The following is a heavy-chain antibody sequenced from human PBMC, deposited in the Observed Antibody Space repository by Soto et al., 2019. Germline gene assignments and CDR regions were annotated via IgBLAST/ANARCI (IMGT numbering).Heavy chain of an antibody. CDR2: IYYSGST. Sequence: SETLSLTWSVVGGSTRSHCWSWIRQPPGKGLEWIGYIYYSGSTNYNPSLKSRVTISPDTSKNQFSLKLTSVTAADTAVYYCARGPSGDKVDYWGPGTLVTSPQ. CDR1: GGSTRSHC. CDR3: ARGPSGDKVDY. V-gene: IGHV4-59*08. J-gene: IGHJ4*02. D-gene: IGHD1-26*01.